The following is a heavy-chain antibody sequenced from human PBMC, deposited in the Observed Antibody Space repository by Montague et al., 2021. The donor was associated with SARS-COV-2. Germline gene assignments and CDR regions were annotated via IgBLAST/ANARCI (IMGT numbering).Heavy chain of an antibody. CDR3: ASRAPTRIVLVVYAIGGYFDY. Sequence: SRRLSCAASGFTFSSYEMNWVRQAPGKGLEWVSYLSSSGSTIYYADSVKGRFTISRDNAKNSLYLQMNSLRAEDTAVYYCASRAPTRIVLVVYAIGGYFDYWGQGTLVTVSS. V-gene: IGHV3-48*03. CDR2: LSSSGSTI. J-gene: IGHJ4*02. CDR1: GFTFSSYE. D-gene: IGHD2-8*01.